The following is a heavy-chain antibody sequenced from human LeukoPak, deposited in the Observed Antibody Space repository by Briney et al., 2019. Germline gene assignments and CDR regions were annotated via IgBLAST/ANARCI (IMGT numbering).Heavy chain of an antibody. D-gene: IGHD6-13*01. J-gene: IGHJ4*02. Sequence: GGSLRLSCAASGFTFSNNWMSWVRQAPGKGLEWVANIKQDGSDKYYVDSVKGRFTISRDNAKKSLHLQMNSLRAEDTALYYCARGEEYSSSLYQCDYWGQGTLVTVSS. CDR1: GFTFSNNW. CDR2: IKQDGSDK. V-gene: IGHV3-7*01. CDR3: ARGEEYSSSLYQCDY.